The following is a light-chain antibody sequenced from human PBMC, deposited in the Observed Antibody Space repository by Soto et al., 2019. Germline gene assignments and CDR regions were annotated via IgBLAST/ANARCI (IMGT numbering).Light chain of an antibody. CDR1: TSDIGAYNY. CDR3: SSFAGTNSFV. CDR2: EVT. V-gene: IGLV2-8*01. J-gene: IGLJ1*01. Sequence: QSALTQLPSASGSPGQSVTISCTGTTSDIGAYNYVSWYQQRPGKAPKLIIYEVTRRPSGVPDRIFGSKSYTTASLTVSGLQAEDEADYYCSSFAGTNSFVFGTGTKLTVL.